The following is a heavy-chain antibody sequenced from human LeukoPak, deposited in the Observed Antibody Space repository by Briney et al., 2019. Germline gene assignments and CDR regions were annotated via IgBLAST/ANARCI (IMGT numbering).Heavy chain of an antibody. CDR1: GWTFSSYD. J-gene: IGHJ6*04. V-gene: IGHV3-48*03. CDR3: AELGITMIGGV. Sequence: GGSLTLSCAASGWTFSSYDRSWVRQPPGKGLEWVSYISSSGSTIYYADSVKGRFTISRDNAKNSLYLQMNSLRAEDTAVYYCAELGITMIGGVWGKGTTVTISS. CDR2: ISSSGSTI. D-gene: IGHD3-10*02.